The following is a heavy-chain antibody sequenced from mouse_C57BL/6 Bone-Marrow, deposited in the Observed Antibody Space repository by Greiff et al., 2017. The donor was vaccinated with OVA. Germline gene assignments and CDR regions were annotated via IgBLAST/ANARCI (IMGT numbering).Heavy chain of an antibody. CDR2: IYPRSGNT. J-gene: IGHJ3*01. V-gene: IGHV1-81*01. D-gene: IGHD2-5*01. CDR1: GYTFTSYG. CDR3: AEYSNFSWFAY. Sequence: QVQLQQSGAELARPGASVKLSCKASGYTFTSYGISWVKQRTGQGLEWIGEIYPRSGNTYYNEKFKGKATLTADKSSSTAYMELRSLTSEDSAVYFCAEYSNFSWFAYWGQGTLVTVSA.